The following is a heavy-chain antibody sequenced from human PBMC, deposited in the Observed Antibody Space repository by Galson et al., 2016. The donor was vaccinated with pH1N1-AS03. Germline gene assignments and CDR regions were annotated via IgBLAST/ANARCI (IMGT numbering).Heavy chain of an antibody. V-gene: IGHV4-59*11. CDR1: GGSFGGHY. CDR3: AREWSAFDF. J-gene: IGHJ3*01. D-gene: IGHD2-15*01. CDR2: VYYTGAT. Sequence: SLTCGVYGGSFGGHYWSWIRQPPGKGLEWIAYVYYTGATSYNPSLKSRVTISLDTSKSQFSLKLSSVTAADTAVYYCAREWSAFDFWGQGTVVTVSS.